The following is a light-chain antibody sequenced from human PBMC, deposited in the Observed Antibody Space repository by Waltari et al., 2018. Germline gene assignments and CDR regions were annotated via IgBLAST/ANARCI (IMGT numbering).Light chain of an antibody. CDR3: QQYNSSPYT. CDR2: GAS. CDR1: QSVSSSY. V-gene: IGKV3-20*01. J-gene: IGKJ2*01. Sequence: DIVLTQSPGTLSLSPGERATLSCRASQSVSSSYLAWYQQKPGQAPRLLIYGASSRATGIPDRFSGSGSGTDFTLTISRLEPEDFAVYHCQQYNSSPYTFGQGTKLEIK.